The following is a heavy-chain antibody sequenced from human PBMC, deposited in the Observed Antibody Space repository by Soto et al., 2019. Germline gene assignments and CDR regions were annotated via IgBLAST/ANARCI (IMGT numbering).Heavy chain of an antibody. CDR3: ARVIAAAGIWWFDP. J-gene: IGHJ5*02. CDR1: GGSISSYY. Sequence: PSETLSLTCTVSGGSISSYYWSWIRQPPGKGLEWIGYIYYSGSTNYNPSLKSRVTISVDTSKNQFSLKLSSVTAADTAVYYCARVIAAAGIWWFDPWGQGTLVTVS. V-gene: IGHV4-59*01. CDR2: IYYSGST. D-gene: IGHD6-13*01.